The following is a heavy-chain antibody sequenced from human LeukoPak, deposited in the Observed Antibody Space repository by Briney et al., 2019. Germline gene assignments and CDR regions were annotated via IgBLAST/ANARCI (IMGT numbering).Heavy chain of an antibody. CDR3: ARGRWGVVPYD. CDR2: LYYGGTT. Sequence: PSETLSLTCTVSGGSISSGANCWSWIRQPPGKGRVWIGYLYYGGTTYYDPSLKSRVTISVDTSKNLFSLKLSSVAAADTAVYYCARGRWGVVPYDWGQGTLVTVSS. CDR1: GGSISSGANC. D-gene: IGHD3-3*01. J-gene: IGHJ4*02. V-gene: IGHV4-30-4*08.